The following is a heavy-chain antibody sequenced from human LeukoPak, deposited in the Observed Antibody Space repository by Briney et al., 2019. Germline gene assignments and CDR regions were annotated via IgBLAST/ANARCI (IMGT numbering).Heavy chain of an antibody. CDR3: ARGYDGSGYYYRNWYFDL. J-gene: IGHJ2*01. Sequence: SETLSLTCTVSGGSISSYYWSWIRQPPGKGLEWIGYIYYSGSTNYNPSLKSRVTISVDTSKNQFSLKLSSVTAADTAVYYCARGYDGSGYYYRNWYFDLWGRGTLVTVSS. V-gene: IGHV4-59*01. CDR2: IYYSGST. D-gene: IGHD3-22*01. CDR1: GGSISSYY.